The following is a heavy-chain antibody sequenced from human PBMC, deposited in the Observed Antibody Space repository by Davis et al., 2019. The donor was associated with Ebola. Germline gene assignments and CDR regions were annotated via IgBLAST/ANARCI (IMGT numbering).Heavy chain of an antibody. CDR1: GFTFSSYD. V-gene: IGHV3-33*01. Sequence: GESLKISCAASGFTFSSYDMHWVRQAPGKGLEWVAVIWYDGSNKYYADSVKGRFTISRDNSKNKLYLQMNSLRAEDTAVYYCAREEVAALYYYSGMDVWGQGTTVTVSS. CDR2: IWYDGSNK. CDR3: AREEVAALYYYSGMDV. J-gene: IGHJ6*02. D-gene: IGHD2-15*01.